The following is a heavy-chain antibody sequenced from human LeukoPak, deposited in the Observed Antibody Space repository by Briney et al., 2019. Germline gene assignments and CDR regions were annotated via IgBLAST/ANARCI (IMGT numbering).Heavy chain of an antibody. V-gene: IGHV4-39*07. CDR3: ARDRPYYDSSGYYFDY. CDR1: GGSISSSSYY. Sequence: SETLSLTCTVSGGSISSSSYYWGWIRQPPGKGLEWIGSIYYSGSTYYNPSLKSRVTISVDTSKNQFSLKLSSVTAADTAVYYCARDRPYYDSSGYYFDYWGQGTLVTVSS. J-gene: IGHJ4*02. D-gene: IGHD3-22*01. CDR2: IYYSGST.